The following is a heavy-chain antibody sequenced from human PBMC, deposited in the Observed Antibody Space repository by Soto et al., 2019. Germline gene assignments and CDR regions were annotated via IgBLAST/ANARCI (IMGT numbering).Heavy chain of an antibody. D-gene: IGHD2-2*01. V-gene: IGHV3-48*01. J-gene: IGHJ6*02. Sequence: PGGSLRLSCAASGFTFSSYSMNWVRQAPGKGLEWVSYISSSSSTIYYADSVKGRFTISRDNAKNSLYLQMNSLRAEDTAVYYCARDPGYCSSTSCYPPAYGMDVWGQRTTVTVSS. CDR3: ARDPGYCSSTSCYPPAYGMDV. CDR1: GFTFSSYS. CDR2: ISSSSSTI.